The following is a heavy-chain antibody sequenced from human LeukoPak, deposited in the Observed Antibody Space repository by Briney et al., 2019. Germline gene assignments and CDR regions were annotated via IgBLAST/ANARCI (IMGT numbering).Heavy chain of an antibody. D-gene: IGHD3-16*02. J-gene: IGHJ4*02. CDR3: ARVDDYVWGSYRYYLNY. V-gene: IGHV1-18*01. Sequence: ASVKVSCKASGYTFTSYGISWVRQAPGQGLEWMGWISAYNGNTNYAQKLQGRVTMTTDTSTSTAYMELRSLRSDDTAVYYCARVDDYVWGSYRYYLNYWGQGTLVTVSS. CDR1: GYTFTSYG. CDR2: ISAYNGNT.